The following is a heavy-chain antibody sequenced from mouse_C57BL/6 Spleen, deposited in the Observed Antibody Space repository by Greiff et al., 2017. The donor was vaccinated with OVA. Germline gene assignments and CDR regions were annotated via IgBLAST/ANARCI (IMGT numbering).Heavy chain of an antibody. Sequence: QVQLQQPGAELVMPGASVKLSCKASGYTFTSYWMHWVKQRPGQGLEWIGEIDPSDSYTNYNQKFKGKSTLTVDKSSSTAYMQLSSLTSEDAAVYYCARGGFRWYFDVWGTGTTVTVSS. J-gene: IGHJ1*03. CDR2: IDPSDSYT. CDR1: GYTFTSYW. CDR3: ARGGFRWYFDV. V-gene: IGHV1-69*01.